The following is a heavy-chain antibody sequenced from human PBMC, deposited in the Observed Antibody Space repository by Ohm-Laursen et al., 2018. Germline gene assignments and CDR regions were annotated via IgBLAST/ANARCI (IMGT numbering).Heavy chain of an antibody. J-gene: IGHJ4*02. CDR1: GFTFSIKW. D-gene: IGHD2-15*01. Sequence: SLRLSCAASGFTFSIKWMSWVRQAPGKGPEWLANIKPDGTEQYYVDSVKGRFTISRDNAKKSLFLQMNSLRAEDTAVYYCARDVVVVAATYLSYWGQGTLVTVSS. V-gene: IGHV3-7*03. CDR2: IKPDGTEQ. CDR3: ARDVVVVAATYLSY.